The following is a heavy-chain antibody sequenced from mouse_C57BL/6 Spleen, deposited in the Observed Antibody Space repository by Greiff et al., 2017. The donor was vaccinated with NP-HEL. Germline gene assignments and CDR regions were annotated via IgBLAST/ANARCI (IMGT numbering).Heavy chain of an antibody. CDR1: GYTFTSYW. CDR3: ARLHYYYYGSSYDYAMDY. Sequence: QVHVKQSGAELVRPGSSVKLSCKASGYTFTSYWMHWVKQRPIQGLEWIGNIDPSDSETHYNQKFKDKATLTVDKSSSTAYMQLSSLTSEDSAVYYCARLHYYYYGSSYDYAMDYWGQGTSVTVSS. J-gene: IGHJ4*01. CDR2: IDPSDSET. D-gene: IGHD1-1*01. V-gene: IGHV1-52*01.